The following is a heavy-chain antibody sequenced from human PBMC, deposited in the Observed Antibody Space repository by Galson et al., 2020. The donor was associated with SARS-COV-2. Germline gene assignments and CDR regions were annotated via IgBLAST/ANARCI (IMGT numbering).Heavy chain of an antibody. CDR2: INHSGST. CDR1: GGSFSGYY. CDR3: AGFYDILTGYFD. J-gene: IGHJ4*02. D-gene: IGHD3-9*01. Sequence: LSLTCAVYGGSFSGYYWSWIRQPPGKGLEWIGEINHSGSTNYNPSLKSRVTISVDTSKNQFSLKLSSVTAADTAVYYCAGFYDILTGYFDWGQGTLVTVSS. V-gene: IGHV4-34*01.